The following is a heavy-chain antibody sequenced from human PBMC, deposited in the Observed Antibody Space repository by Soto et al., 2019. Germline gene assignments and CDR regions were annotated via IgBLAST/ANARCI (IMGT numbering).Heavy chain of an antibody. J-gene: IGHJ2*01. D-gene: IGHD4-17*01. Sequence: VQLVESGGGLIQPGGSLRLSCAASGFTVTNKYMTWVRQAPGKGLEWVSVIYSGGSTPYADSVKGRLTISRDNSKDILYLQMNSLRAEDTAVYYCARVDYGDYGWYFDLWGRGTLVTVSS. V-gene: IGHV3-53*01. CDR1: GFTVTNKY. CDR3: ARVDYGDYGWYFDL. CDR2: IYSGGST.